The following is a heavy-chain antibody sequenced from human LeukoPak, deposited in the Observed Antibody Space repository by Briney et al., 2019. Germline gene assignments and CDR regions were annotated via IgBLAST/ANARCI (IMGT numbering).Heavy chain of an antibody. CDR1: GFTFSNYW. Sequence: GGSLRLSCAASGFTFSNYWMSWVRRAPGKGLEWVANIKQDGSETYYVDSVRGRFTISRDNAKNSLYLQMNSLRADDTAVYYCARDFWGATGVDFFDNWGQGSLVTVP. V-gene: IGHV3-7*01. CDR3: ARDFWGATGVDFFDN. CDR2: IKQDGSET. J-gene: IGHJ4*02. D-gene: IGHD3-3*01.